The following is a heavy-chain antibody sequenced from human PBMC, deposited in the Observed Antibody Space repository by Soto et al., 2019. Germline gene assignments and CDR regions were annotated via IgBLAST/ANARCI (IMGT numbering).Heavy chain of an antibody. Sequence: ASETLSLTCAVYGGSFSGYYWTWIRQPPGKGLEWIGSIYYSGSTYYNPSLKSRVTISVDTSKNQFSLKLSSVTAADTAVYYCARQKYHSGGPSAYWGQGTLVTAS. J-gene: IGHJ4*02. D-gene: IGHD1-26*01. CDR1: GGSFSGYY. CDR3: ARQKYHSGGPSAY. V-gene: IGHV4-34*01. CDR2: IYYSGST.